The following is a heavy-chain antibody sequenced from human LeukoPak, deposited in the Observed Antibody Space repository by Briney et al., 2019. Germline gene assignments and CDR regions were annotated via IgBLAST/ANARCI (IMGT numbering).Heavy chain of an antibody. D-gene: IGHD3-22*01. CDR3: ARQGVSFLYYYDSSGYSGYFQH. V-gene: IGHV4-59*08. CDR1: GGSISSYY. CDR2: IYYSGST. Sequence: SETLSLTCTVSGGSISSYYWSWIRQPPGKGLEWIGYIYYSGSTNYNPSLKSRVTISVDTSKNQFSLKLSSVTAADTAVYYCARQGVSFLYYYDSSGYSGYFQHWGQGTLVTVSS. J-gene: IGHJ1*01.